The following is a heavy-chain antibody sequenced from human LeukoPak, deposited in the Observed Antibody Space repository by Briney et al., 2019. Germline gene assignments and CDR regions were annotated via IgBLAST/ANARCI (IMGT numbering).Heavy chain of an antibody. CDR3: AKDTEYYYDSSGYSYFDY. Sequence: PGGSLRLSCAASRFTFTNYAMSWVRQAPGKGLEWVSGNSGSGGTTYYADSVKGRFTISRDNSKNTLYLQMNSLRAEDTAVYYCAKDTEYYYDSSGYSYFDYWGQGTLVTVSS. J-gene: IGHJ4*02. V-gene: IGHV3-23*01. CDR2: NSGSGGTT. CDR1: RFTFTNYA. D-gene: IGHD3-22*01.